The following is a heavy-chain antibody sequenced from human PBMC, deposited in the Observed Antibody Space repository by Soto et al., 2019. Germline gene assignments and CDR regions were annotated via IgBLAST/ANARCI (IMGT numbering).Heavy chain of an antibody. D-gene: IGHD3-22*01. CDR1: GYTFTSYG. CDR3: ARAGLTYYYDSSGYWTLDY. J-gene: IGHJ4*02. V-gene: IGHV1-18*01. CDR2: ISAYNGNT. Sequence: ASVKVSGKASGYTFTSYGISCVGQAPLQGREWMGWISAYNGNTNYAQKLQGRVTMTTDTSTSTAYMELRSLRSDDTAVYYCARAGLTYYYDSSGYWTLDYWGQGTLVTVSS.